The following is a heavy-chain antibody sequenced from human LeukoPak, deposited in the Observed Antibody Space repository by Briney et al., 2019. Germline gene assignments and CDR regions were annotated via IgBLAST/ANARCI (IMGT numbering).Heavy chain of an antibody. Sequence: PSETLSLTCAVSRYSISSGYNWGWLRQHPGKGLEWIGSIYHTGNTYYNPSLKSRVTISVDTSKNQFSLRLSSVTAADTAAYYCARRFSGSGSCYLDYWGQGTRVTVSP. D-gene: IGHD2-15*01. CDR2: IYHTGNT. J-gene: IGHJ4*02. V-gene: IGHV4-38-2*01. CDR1: RYSISSGYN. CDR3: ARRFSGSGSCYLDY.